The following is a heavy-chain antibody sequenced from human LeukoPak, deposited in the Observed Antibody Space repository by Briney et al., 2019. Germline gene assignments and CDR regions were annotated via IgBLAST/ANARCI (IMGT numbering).Heavy chain of an antibody. J-gene: IGHJ4*02. CDR3: AKDIRIAAAGTATDYFDS. Sequence: GGSLRLSCAASGFTFRSYGMHWVRQAPGKGLEWVAVMSDDGSNKYYADSVKGRFTISRDNAKNTLYLQMNSLRAEDTAVYYCAKDIRIAAAGTATDYFDSWGQGTLVTVSS. V-gene: IGHV3-30*18. D-gene: IGHD6-13*01. CDR2: MSDDGSNK. CDR1: GFTFRSYG.